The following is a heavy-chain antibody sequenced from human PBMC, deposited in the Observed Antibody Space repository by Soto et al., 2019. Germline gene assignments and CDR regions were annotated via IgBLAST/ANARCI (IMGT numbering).Heavy chain of an antibody. CDR2: INAGNGNT. D-gene: IGHD2-21*01. J-gene: IGHJ3*02. Sequence: ASVKVSCKASGYTFTGYYMHWVSQAPGQRLEWMGWINAGNGNTKYSQKFQGRVTMTRDTSASTAYMELSSLRSEDTAVYYCARSMGIVDAFDIWGQGTMVTVSS. V-gene: IGHV1-3*01. CDR3: ARSMGIVDAFDI. CDR1: GYTFTGYY.